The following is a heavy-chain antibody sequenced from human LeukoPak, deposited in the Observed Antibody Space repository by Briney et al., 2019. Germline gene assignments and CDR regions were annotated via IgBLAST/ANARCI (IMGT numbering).Heavy chain of an antibody. V-gene: IGHV1-69*01. CDR1: GGTFSSYA. J-gene: IGHJ3*02. Sequence: VASVKVSCKASGGTFSSYAISWVRQAPGQGLEWMGGIIPIFGTANYAQKFQGRVTITADESTSTAYMELSSLRSEDTAVYYCARDAEHENDAFDIWGQGTMVTVSS. CDR2: IIPIFGTA. D-gene: IGHD1-26*01. CDR3: ARDAEHENDAFDI.